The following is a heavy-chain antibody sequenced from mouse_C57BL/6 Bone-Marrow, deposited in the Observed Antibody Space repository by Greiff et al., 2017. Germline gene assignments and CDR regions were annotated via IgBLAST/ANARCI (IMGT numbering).Heavy chain of an antibody. CDR3: ARDYYGSSYNY. V-gene: IGHV1-64*01. J-gene: IGHJ2*01. D-gene: IGHD1-1*01. Sequence: QVQLQQPGAELVKPGASVKLSCKASGYTFTSYWMHWVKQRPGQGLEWIGMIHPNSGSTNYNEKFKSKATLTVDKSSSTAYMQLSSLTSADSAVYDCARDYYGSSYNYWGQGTTLTVSS. CDR2: IHPNSGST. CDR1: GYTFTSYW.